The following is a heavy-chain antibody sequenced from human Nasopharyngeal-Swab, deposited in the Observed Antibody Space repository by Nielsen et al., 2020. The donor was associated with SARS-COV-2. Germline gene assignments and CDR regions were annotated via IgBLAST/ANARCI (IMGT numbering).Heavy chain of an antibody. V-gene: IGHV3-9*01. J-gene: IGHJ3*02. CDR2: ISWNSGSI. CDR1: GFTFSNYA. CDR3: AKYGRAFDI. Sequence: SLKISCAASGFTFSNYAMHWVRQAPGKGLEWVSGISWNSGSIGYADSVKGRFTISRDNAKNSLYLQMNSLRAEDTALYYCAKYGRAFDIWGQGTMVTVSS.